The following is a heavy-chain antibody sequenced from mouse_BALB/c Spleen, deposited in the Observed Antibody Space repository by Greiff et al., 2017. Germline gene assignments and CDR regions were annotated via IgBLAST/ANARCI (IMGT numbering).Heavy chain of an antibody. CDR2: ISYSGST. Sequence: EVKLMESGPGLVKPSQSLSLTCTVTGYSITSDYAWNWIRQFPGNKLEWMGYISYSGSTSYNPSLKSRISITRDTSKNQFFLQLNSVTTEDTATYYCARWVTVVAPGFAYWGQGTLVTVSA. CDR3: ARWVTVVAPGFAY. J-gene: IGHJ3*01. D-gene: IGHD1-1*01. V-gene: IGHV3-2*02. CDR1: GYSITSDYA.